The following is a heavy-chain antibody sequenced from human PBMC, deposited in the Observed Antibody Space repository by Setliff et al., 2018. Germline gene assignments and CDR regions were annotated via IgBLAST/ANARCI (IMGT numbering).Heavy chain of an antibody. CDR3: ARDRYYGSGSYYNYFDK. CDR1: GDSISSGNFY. Sequence: TLSLTCSVSGDSISSGNFYWTWIRQPAGKGLEWIGHIYTTGRTDYNPSLKSRVTIPLDTPKNQFSLKLTSVTAADTAVYYCARDRYYGSGSYYNYFDKWGQGSLVTVSS. V-gene: IGHV4-61*09. D-gene: IGHD3-10*01. J-gene: IGHJ4*02. CDR2: IYTTGRT.